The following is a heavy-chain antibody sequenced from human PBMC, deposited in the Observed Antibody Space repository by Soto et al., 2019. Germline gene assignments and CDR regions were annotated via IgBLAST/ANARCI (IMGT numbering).Heavy chain of an antibody. CDR1: GGSFSGYY. J-gene: IGHJ4*02. CDR3: ARVGYSYGYPTPIFDY. Sequence: SETLSLTCAVYGGSFSGYYWSWIRQPPGKGLEWIGEINHSGSTNYNPSLKSRVTISVDTSKNQFSLKLSSVTAADTAVYYCARVGYSYGYPTPIFDYWGQGTLVTVSS. D-gene: IGHD5-18*01. CDR2: INHSGST. V-gene: IGHV4-34*01.